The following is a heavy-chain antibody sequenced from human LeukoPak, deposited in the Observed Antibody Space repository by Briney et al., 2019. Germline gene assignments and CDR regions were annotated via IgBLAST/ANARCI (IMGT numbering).Heavy chain of an antibody. V-gene: IGHV1-18*04. CDR3: AYSISSPADYYYYMDV. CDR1: GYTFTSYY. Sequence: ASVKVSCKASGYTFTSYYMHWVRQAPGQGLEWMGWISTYNGNTKFAQRLQGRVTMTTDTSTKTAYMELRSLRSDDTAVYYCAYSISSPADYYYYMDVWGKGTKVTVSS. J-gene: IGHJ6*03. CDR2: ISTYNGNT. D-gene: IGHD6-6*01.